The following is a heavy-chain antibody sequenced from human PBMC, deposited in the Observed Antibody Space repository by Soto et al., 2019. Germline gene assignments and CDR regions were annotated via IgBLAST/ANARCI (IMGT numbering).Heavy chain of an antibody. CDR1: GDTFSGYP. J-gene: IGHJ4*02. D-gene: IGHD3-10*01. Sequence: QVQLVQSGAELKKPGSSVKVSCKASGDTFSGYPFNWVRQAPGEGLEGMGRTIPVFGTTNDAQRFEGRVTFTADESTNTAYMKLRGLLSEDTAVYYCARDGGFGELKYWGPGTLVTVSS. CDR3: ARDGGFGELKY. CDR2: TIPVFGTT. V-gene: IGHV1-69*18.